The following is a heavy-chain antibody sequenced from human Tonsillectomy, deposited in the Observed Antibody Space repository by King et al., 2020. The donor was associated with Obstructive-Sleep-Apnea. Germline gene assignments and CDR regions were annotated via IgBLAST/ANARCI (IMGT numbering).Heavy chain of an antibody. V-gene: IGHV4-30-4*01. CDR2: IYYSGST. CDR1: GGSISSADYY. J-gene: IGHJ2*01. CDR3: ARGYWSFDL. Sequence: VQLQESGPGLVKPSQTLSLTCTVSGGSISSADYYCSWIRQPPGKGLEWIGYIYYSGSTYYNPSLASRVTMSVDTSKNQFSLKLSSVTAADTAVYYCARGYWSFDLWGRGTLVTVSS.